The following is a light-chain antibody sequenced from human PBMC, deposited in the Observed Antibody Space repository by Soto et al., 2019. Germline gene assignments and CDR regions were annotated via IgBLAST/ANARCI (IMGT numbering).Light chain of an antibody. CDR1: QGISNY. V-gene: IGKV1-27*01. CDR3: QKYDRAPWT. Sequence: DIQMTQSPSSLSASVRDRVTITCRASQGISNYLAWYQQKPGKVPKLLIYAASTLQSGVPSRFSGSGSGTDFTHTISSLQPEDVATEYCQKYDRAPWTFGQGTKVEIK. CDR2: AAS. J-gene: IGKJ1*01.